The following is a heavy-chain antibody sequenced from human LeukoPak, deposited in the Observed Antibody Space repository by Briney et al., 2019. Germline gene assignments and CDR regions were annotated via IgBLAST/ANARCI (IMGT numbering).Heavy chain of an antibody. D-gene: IGHD2-2*01. Sequence: SETLSLTCTVSGGPISSGDYYWSSIRQPPGKGLEWIGYIYYSGSTYYNPSLKSRVTISVDTSKNQFSLKLSSVTAADTAVYYCARVDQLLLAFDYWGQGTLVTVSS. J-gene: IGHJ4*02. CDR1: GGPISSGDYY. CDR2: IYYSGST. V-gene: IGHV4-30-4*01. CDR3: ARVDQLLLAFDY.